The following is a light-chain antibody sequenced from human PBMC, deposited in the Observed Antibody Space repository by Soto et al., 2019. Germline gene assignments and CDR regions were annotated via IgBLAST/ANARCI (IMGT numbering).Light chain of an antibody. CDR3: QQYNHYWT. CDR2: DAS. V-gene: IGKV1-5*01. Sequence: DIQMTQSPSTLSASVGDRVTITCRASQRISSWLAWYQRKPGKAPKLLIYDASSLESGVPSRFSGSGSGTEFTLTISSLQPDDFATYYCQQYNHYWTFGQGTKVDIK. CDR1: QRISSW. J-gene: IGKJ1*01.